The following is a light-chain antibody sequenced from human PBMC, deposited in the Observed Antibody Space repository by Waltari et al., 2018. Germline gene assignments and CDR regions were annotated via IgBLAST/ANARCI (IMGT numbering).Light chain of an antibody. Sequence: QSALTQPASVSGSPGQSITISCTGTSSDRGGYNYVSCYQQHPGKAPKLRIYDFRKRPSGVSNRFSGSKSGNTASLTISGLQAEDEADYYCSSYTSSSDRVFGGGTKLTVL. CDR3: SSYTSSSDRV. J-gene: IGLJ3*02. CDR2: DFR. V-gene: IGLV2-14*01. CDR1: SSDRGGYNY.